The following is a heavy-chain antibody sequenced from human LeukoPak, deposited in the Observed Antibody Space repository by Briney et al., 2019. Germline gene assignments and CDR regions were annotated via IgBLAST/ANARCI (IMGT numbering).Heavy chain of an antibody. CDR2: IYPGDSDT. CDR1: GYSFTSYW. Sequence: GESLKISCQGSGYSFTSYWIGWVRQMPGKGLEWMGIIYPGDSDTRYSPSFQGQVTFSADKSISTAYLRWSSLKASDTAMYYCARRAPLSGESLDNWGQGTLVTVSS. D-gene: IGHD4-17*01. V-gene: IGHV5-51*01. J-gene: IGHJ4*02. CDR3: ARRAPLSGESLDN.